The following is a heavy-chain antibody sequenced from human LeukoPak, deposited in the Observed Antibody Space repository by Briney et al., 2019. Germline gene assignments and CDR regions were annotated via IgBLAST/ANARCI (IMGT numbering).Heavy chain of an antibody. V-gene: IGHV4-30-4*01. CDR1: GGSISSGDYY. CDR2: IYYSGST. D-gene: IGHD3-10*01. J-gene: IGHJ4*02. CDR3: ASGMYGSGSYYDG. Sequence: SETLSLTCTVSGGSISSGDYYWSWIRQPPGKGLEWIGYIYYSGSTYYNPSLKSRVTISVDTSKNQCSLKLTSVTAADTGVYYCASGMYGSGSYYDGWGQGTLVTVSS.